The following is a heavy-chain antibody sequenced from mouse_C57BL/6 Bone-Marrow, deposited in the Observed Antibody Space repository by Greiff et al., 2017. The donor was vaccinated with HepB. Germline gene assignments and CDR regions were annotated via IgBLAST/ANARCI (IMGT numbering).Heavy chain of an antibody. J-gene: IGHJ4*01. CDR3: ARGGSNYKDYYAMDY. CDR1: GYTFTSSG. D-gene: IGHD2-5*01. V-gene: IGHV1-81*01. Sequence: QVQLQQSGAELARPGASVKLSCKASGYTFTSSGISWVKQRTGQGLEWIGEIYPRSGNTYYNEKFKGKATRTADKSSSTAYMELRSLTSEGSAVSFCARGGSNYKDYYAMDYWGQGTSVTVSS. CDR2: IYPRSGNT.